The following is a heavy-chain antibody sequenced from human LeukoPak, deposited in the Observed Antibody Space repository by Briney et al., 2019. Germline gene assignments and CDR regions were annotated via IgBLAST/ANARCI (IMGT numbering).Heavy chain of an antibody. J-gene: IGHJ4*02. Sequence: SETLSLTCAVSGGSINSINWWSWVRQPPGQGLEWIGEMYHTGGFNYNPSLKSRVTISLDKSQNQFSLRLSSVTAADTAVYYCARNPRDGHSFDYWGQGTLVTVSS. V-gene: IGHV4-4*02. CDR1: GGSINSINW. CDR3: ARNPRDGHSFDY. CDR2: MYHTGGF.